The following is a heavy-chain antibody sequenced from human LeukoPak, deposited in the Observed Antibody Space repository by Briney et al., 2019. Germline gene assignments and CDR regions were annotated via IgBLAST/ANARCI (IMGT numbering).Heavy chain of an antibody. D-gene: IGHD6-13*01. CDR3: ARGLYSSSPFYYGMDV. CDR2: IYCSGST. CDR1: GGSFSGYY. V-gene: IGHV4-59*08. Sequence: PSETLSLTCAVYGGSFSGYYWSWIRQPPGKGLEWIGYIYCSGSTNYNPSLKSRVTISVDTSKNQFSLKLSSVTAADTAVYYCARGLYSSSPFYYGMDVWGQGTTVTVSS. J-gene: IGHJ6*02.